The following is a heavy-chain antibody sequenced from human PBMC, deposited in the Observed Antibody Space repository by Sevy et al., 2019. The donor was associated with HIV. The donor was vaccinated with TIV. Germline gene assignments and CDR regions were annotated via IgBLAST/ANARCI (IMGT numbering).Heavy chain of an antibody. J-gene: IGHJ5*02. V-gene: IGHV3-30-3*01. Sequence: GGSLRLSCAASGFTSSSFAMHWVRQAPAKGLEGGAVISYDGSNKYYADSVKGRFTISRDNSKNTLYLQMNSLRAEDTAVYYCARGTRNGWFDPWGQGTLVTVSS. CDR1: GFTSSSFA. CDR2: ISYDGSNK. D-gene: IGHD1-1*01. CDR3: ARGTRNGWFDP.